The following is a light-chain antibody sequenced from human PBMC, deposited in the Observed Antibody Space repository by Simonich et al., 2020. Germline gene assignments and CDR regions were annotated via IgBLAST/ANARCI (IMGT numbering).Light chain of an antibody. CDR3: CSYAGSSTLV. CDR1: SSDVGGYNL. Sequence: QSALTQPASVSGSPGQSITISCTGTSSDVGGYNLVSWYQQHPGKAPKLMIYEGSKRPPGVSNRFSGSKSGNTASLTISGLQAEDEADYYCCSYAGSSTLVFGGGTKLTVL. CDR2: EGS. J-gene: IGLJ2*01. V-gene: IGLV2-23*01.